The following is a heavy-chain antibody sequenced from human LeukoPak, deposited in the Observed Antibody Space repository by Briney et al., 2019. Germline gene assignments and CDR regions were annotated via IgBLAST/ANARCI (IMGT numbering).Heavy chain of an antibody. CDR1: GYTFTIYY. CDR2: INPSGGST. Sequence: ASVTVSFKASGYTFTIYYMHWVRQAPGQGLEWMGIINPSGGSTSYAQKFQGRVTITRDTSTSTVYMELSSLRSEDTAVYYCAREGYYYDSSGYSYYFDYWGQGTLVTVSS. D-gene: IGHD3-22*01. CDR3: AREGYYYDSSGYSYYFDY. V-gene: IGHV1-46*01. J-gene: IGHJ4*02.